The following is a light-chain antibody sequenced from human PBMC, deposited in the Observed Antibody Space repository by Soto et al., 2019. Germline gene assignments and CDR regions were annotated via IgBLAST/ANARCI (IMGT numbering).Light chain of an antibody. CDR1: QSISSW. CDR2: DAS. Sequence: DIQMTQSPATLSASVGDRVTITFRASQSISSWLAWYQQKPGKAPKLLIYDASSLESGVPSRFSGSGSGTEYTLTISSLQPDDFATYYCQQYNSYSTFGQGTKVDI. V-gene: IGKV1-5*01. CDR3: QQYNSYST. J-gene: IGKJ1*01.